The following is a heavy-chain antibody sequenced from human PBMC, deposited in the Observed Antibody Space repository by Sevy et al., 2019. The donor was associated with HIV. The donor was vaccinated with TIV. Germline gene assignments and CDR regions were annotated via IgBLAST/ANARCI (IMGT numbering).Heavy chain of an antibody. D-gene: IGHD2-15*01. V-gene: IGHV3-7*04. CDR2: IKEDGSDK. CDR3: ARVGGFCSGGSCSGDWYFDL. Sequence: GGSLRLSCAASGFTFSSYWMSWVRQAPGKGLEWVANIKEDGSDKYYVDSVKGRFTISRDDAKNSLHLQMNSLRDEDTAVYYCARVGGFCSGGSCSGDWYFDLWGRGTLVTVSS. CDR1: GFTFSSYW. J-gene: IGHJ2*01.